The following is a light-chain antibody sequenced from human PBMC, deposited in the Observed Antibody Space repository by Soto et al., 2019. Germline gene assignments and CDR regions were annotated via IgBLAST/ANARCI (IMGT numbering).Light chain of an antibody. CDR1: QTISSW. CDR3: QHSDSYLGE. V-gene: IGKV1-5*03. J-gene: IGKJ1*01. Sequence: DIQMSQSPSTRTGCVGERVTITCRASQTISSWLAWYQQKPGKAPKLLIYKASTLKSGAPSRFSDSGSGTQFTHTISSLQPADFATHYCQHSDSYLGEFGQGTQVEIK. CDR2: KAS.